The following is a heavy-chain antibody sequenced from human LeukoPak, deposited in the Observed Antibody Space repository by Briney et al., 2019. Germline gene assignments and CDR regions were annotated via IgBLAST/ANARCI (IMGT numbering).Heavy chain of an antibody. J-gene: IGHJ4*02. CDR3: ARDWVLGGSGSYGY. V-gene: IGHV1-46*01. CDR1: GYTFTSYG. CDR2: INPSGGST. Sequence: ASVKVSCKASGYTFTSYGISWVRQAPGQGLEWMGIINPSGGSTSYAQKFQGRVTMTRDTSTSTVYMELSSLRSEDTAVYYCARDWVLGGSGSYGYWGQGTLVTVSS. D-gene: IGHD3-10*01.